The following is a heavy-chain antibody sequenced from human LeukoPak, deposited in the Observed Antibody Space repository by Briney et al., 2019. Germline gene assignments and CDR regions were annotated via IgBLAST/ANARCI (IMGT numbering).Heavy chain of an antibody. CDR3: VRGIQSWFNGMDV. D-gene: IGHD3-10*01. Sequence: GGSLRLSCAASGFTLSSYWMHWVRQVPGKGLAWVSRINSDGSNTRYADSVKGRFTVSRDNAKNTLFLQMNSLRTEDTAVYYCVRGIQSWFNGMDVWGQGTTVTVSS. V-gene: IGHV3-74*01. CDR2: INSDGSNT. J-gene: IGHJ6*02. CDR1: GFTLSSYW.